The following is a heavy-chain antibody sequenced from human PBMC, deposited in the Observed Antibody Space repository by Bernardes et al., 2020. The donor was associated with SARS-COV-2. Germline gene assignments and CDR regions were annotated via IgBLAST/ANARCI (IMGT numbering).Heavy chain of an antibody. CDR1: GFTFRGYW. CDR3: SSKWGPLRGFDY. J-gene: IGHJ4*02. D-gene: IGHD1-26*01. V-gene: IGHV3-74*01. Sequence: GGSLRLSRAASGFTFRGYWMHWIRQAPGKGLVWVSRISPNSDETQTRYADSVKGRFTISRDNVKNMVYLQMSSLRAEDTAVYYCSSKWGPLRGFDYWGQGTRVTV. CDR2: ISPNSDETQT.